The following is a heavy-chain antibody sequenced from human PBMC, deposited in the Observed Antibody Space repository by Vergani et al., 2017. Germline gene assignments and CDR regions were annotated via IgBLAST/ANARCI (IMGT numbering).Heavy chain of an antibody. D-gene: IGHD3-10*01. J-gene: IGHJ6*02. CDR2: IYYSGST. Sequence: QLQLQESGPGLVKPSETLSLTCTVSGGSISSSSYYWGWIRQPPGKGLEWIGSIYYSGSTNYNPSLKSRVTISVDTSKNQFSLKLSSVTAADTAVYYCARGKKLLWFGEFPYYYYGMDVWGQGP. V-gene: IGHV4-39*07. CDR1: GGSISSSSYY. CDR3: ARGKKLLWFGEFPYYYYGMDV.